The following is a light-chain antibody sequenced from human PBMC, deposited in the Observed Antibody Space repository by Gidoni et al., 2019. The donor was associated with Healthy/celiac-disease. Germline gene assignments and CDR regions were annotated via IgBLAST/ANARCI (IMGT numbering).Light chain of an antibody. J-gene: IGKJ3*01. Sequence: IQLPKSPSFLSASVGDRVTITSRASQGISSYLTWYQQKPGKAPKLLMYAASTLQSGVLSRLSGSGCGTEVTLTISSMQPEDFATYYCQQLNSYLLCTFGPGTKVDIK. CDR3: QQLNSYLLCT. CDR1: QGISSY. CDR2: AAS. V-gene: IGKV1-9*01.